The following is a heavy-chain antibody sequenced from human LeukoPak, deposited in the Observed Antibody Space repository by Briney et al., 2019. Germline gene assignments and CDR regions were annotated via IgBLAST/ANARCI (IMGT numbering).Heavy chain of an antibody. D-gene: IGHD4-17*01. Sequence: GGSLRLSCAASGFTFNSYAMIRLPQAPGKGLEWVSALSGSGGSTYNADSVKGRFTITRDNSKNTLYLQMNSLRAEDTAVYYCAKGDDYGDYGPADYWGQGTLVTVSS. CDR3: AKGDDYGDYGPADY. V-gene: IGHV3-23*01. CDR1: GFTFNSYA. J-gene: IGHJ4*02. CDR2: LSGSGGST.